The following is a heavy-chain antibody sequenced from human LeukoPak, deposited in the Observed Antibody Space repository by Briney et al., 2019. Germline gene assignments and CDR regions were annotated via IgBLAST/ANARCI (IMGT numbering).Heavy chain of an antibody. CDR3: AKVVGEYYYESPLDY. J-gene: IGHJ4*02. D-gene: IGHD3-22*01. CDR2: IRYDGSNK. Sequence: GGSLRLSCAASGFTFSSYGMHWVRQAPGKGLEWVAFIRYDGSNKYYADSVKGRFTISRDNSKNTLYLQMNSLRAEDTAVYYCAKVVGEYYYESPLDYWGQGTLVTVSS. V-gene: IGHV3-30*02. CDR1: GFTFSSYG.